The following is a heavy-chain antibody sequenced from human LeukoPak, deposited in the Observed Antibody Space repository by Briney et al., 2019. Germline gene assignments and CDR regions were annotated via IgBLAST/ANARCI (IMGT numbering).Heavy chain of an antibody. CDR2: IKEDGSEE. CDR3: ARDPAAWDY. V-gene: IGHV3-7*01. J-gene: IGHJ4*02. CDR1: TFTFGNYW. D-gene: IGHD6-13*01. Sequence: GGSLRLSCAASTFTFGNYWMSWVRQAPGKGLEWVANIKEDGSEEYYVDSVKGRFTISRDNTKNSPYLQINSLRAEDTAVYYCARDPAAWDYWGQGTLVTVSS.